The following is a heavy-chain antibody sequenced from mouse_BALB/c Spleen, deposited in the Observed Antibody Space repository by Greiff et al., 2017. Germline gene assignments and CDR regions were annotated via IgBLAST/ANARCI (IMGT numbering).Heavy chain of an antibody. CDR1: GFSLTSYG. CDR2: IWGDGST. Sequence: VKLMESGPGLVAPSQSLSITCTVSGFSLTSYGVSWVRQPPGKGLEWLGVIWGDGSTNYHSALISRLSISKDNSKSQVFLKLNSLQTDDTATYYCAKHETARATCWFAYWGQGTLVTVSA. CDR3: AKHETARATCWFAY. J-gene: IGHJ3*01. D-gene: IGHD3-2*01. V-gene: IGHV2-3*01.